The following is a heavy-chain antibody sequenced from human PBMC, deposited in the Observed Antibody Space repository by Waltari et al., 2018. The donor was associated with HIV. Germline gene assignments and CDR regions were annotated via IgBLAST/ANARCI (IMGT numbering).Heavy chain of an antibody. CDR3: ARAYSGTYRIGDY. CDR2: IKQDGNEK. CDR1: GFPFSKYW. V-gene: IGHV3-7*04. J-gene: IGHJ4*02. D-gene: IGHD1-26*01. Sequence: EVQLVETGGALVQPGGSLRVSCVASGFPFSKYWMTWVRRAPGKGVEWVANIKQDGNEKNKLDSVKGRFTISRDNAKNSLYLQMNNLRDEDSATYYCARAYSGTYRIGDYWGQGTLFTVSS.